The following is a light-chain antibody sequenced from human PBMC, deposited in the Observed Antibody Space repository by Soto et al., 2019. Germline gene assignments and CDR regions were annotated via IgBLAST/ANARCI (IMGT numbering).Light chain of an antibody. J-gene: IGKJ2*01. CDR1: QSISSW. CDR3: QQYTNTNNPWL. Sequence: DMQMSQSPSTLSASVRDRVTITCRASQSISSWLAWYQQKPGKAPKLLVYDASTLQSGVASRFSGSGSGTEFTLIISGLQPDDSATYYCQQYTNTNNPWLFGQGTKVDIK. V-gene: IGKV1-5*01. CDR2: DAS.